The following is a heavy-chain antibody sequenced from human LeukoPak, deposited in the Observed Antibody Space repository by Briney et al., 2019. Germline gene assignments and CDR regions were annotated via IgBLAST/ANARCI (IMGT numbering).Heavy chain of an antibody. V-gene: IGHV3-48*03. Sequence: GGSLRLSCAASGFTFSSYEMNWVRQAPGKGLEWVSYISSSGSTIYNADSVKGRFTISRDNAKNSLYLQMNSLRAEDTAVYYCARVHSGYDFFDYWDQGTLVTVSS. CDR1: GFTFSSYE. D-gene: IGHD5-12*01. CDR3: ARVHSGYDFFDY. J-gene: IGHJ4*02. CDR2: ISSSGSTI.